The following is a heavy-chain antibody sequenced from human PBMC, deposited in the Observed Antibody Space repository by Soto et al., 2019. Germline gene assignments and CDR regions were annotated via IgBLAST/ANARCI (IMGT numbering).Heavy chain of an antibody. CDR3: AKDSAYSSGWTFDY. CDR1: GYTFTGYY. Sequence: EASVKVSCKASGYTFTGYYMHWVRQAPGQGLEWMGWINPNSGGTNYAQKFQGWVTMTRDTSISTAYMELNSLRPEDTAVYYCAKDSAYSSGWTFDYWGQGTLVTVSS. J-gene: IGHJ4*02. D-gene: IGHD6-19*01. CDR2: INPNSGGT. V-gene: IGHV1-2*04.